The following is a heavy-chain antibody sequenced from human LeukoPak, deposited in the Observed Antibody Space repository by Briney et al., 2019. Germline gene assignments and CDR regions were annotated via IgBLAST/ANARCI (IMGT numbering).Heavy chain of an antibody. D-gene: IGHD1-1*01. J-gene: IGHJ5*02. Sequence: PGGSLRLSCAASGFTFSSYAMNWVRQAPGKGLDRVSSISSSSSYIYYADSVKGRFTISRDNAKNSLYLQMNSLRAEDTAVYYCARGAGTTAGWFDPWGQGTLVTVSS. V-gene: IGHV3-21*01. CDR2: ISSSSSYI. CDR1: GFTFSSYA. CDR3: ARGAGTTAGWFDP.